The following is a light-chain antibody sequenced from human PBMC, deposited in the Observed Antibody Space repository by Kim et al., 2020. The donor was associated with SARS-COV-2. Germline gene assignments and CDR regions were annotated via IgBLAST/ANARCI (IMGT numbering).Light chain of an antibody. J-gene: IGKJ1*01. CDR2: GAS. V-gene: IGKV3-15*01. CDR1: KAVSSY. Sequence: GESAPPSWSARKAVSSYLAWYQQKPGQAPRLLIYGASTRATGIPARFSGSASGTDFTLTISSLQPEDFAVYYCQQYDNSPWTFGQGTKVDIK. CDR3: QQYDNSPWT.